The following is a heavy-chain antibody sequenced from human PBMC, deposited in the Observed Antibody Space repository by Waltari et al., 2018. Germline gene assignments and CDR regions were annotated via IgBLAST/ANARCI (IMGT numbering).Heavy chain of an antibody. Sequence: EVQLAESGGGLVQPGGSLRLSCAASGFAFSDSWWSWVRQAPGQGLEWVAQIKEDGSRKYYVGSVRDRFTISRDNAKNSLYLEMNSLRDEDTAVYYCAKDRGWFRFDYWGQGTLVTVSP. CDR2: IKEDGSRK. V-gene: IGHV3-7*01. CDR1: GFAFSDSW. J-gene: IGHJ4*02. D-gene: IGHD3-10*01. CDR3: AKDRGWFRFDY.